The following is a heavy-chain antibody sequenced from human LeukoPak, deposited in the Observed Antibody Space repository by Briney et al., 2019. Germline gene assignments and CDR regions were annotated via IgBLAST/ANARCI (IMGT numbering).Heavy chain of an antibody. V-gene: IGHV4-61*01. J-gene: IGHJ4*02. D-gene: IGHD3-16*01. CDR1: GGSVSSGSYY. Sequence: PSETLSLTCTVSGGSVSSGSYYWRWIRQPPGKGLEWIGYIYYSGSTNYNPSLKSRVTISVDTSKNQFSLKLSSVTAADTAVYYCARVTYDYGDYWGQGTLVTVSS. CDR2: IYYSGST. CDR3: ARVTYDYGDY.